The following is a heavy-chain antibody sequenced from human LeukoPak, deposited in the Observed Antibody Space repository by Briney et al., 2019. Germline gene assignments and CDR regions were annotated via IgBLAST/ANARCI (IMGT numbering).Heavy chain of an antibody. D-gene: IGHD4-17*01. Sequence: GGSLRLSCAASGFTFSGYSMNWVRQAPGRGLEWVSAISGSSGLTYYADSVKGRFTISRDNSKNTLFLQTNSLRAEDTAVYYCARRGESASYGDYRFDYWGQGTLVTVSS. CDR1: GFTFSGYS. CDR2: ISGSSGLT. V-gene: IGHV3-23*01. CDR3: ARRGESASYGDYRFDY. J-gene: IGHJ4*02.